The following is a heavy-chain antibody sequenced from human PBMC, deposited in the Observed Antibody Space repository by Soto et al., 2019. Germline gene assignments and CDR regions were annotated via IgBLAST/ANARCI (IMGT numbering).Heavy chain of an antibody. J-gene: IGHJ3*02. CDR3: ARHGLKGFGTTMCGAFDI. CDR2: IYHSGIT. CDR1: GGSISSTNYY. Sequence: QLQLQESGPGLVKPSETLSLTCTVSGGSISSTNYYWGCLRQPPGKGLEWIGSIYHSGITYHNPSLKSRVTLSVDTSTNQCSRRLSSVTAADAAVYCCARHGLKGFGTTMCGAFDIWGQGTMVAVSS. D-gene: IGHD3-10*01. V-gene: IGHV4-39*01.